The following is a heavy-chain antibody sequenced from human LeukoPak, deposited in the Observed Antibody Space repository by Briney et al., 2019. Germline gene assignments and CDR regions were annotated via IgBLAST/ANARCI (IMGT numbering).Heavy chain of an antibody. CDR1: GYRFTSYW. CDR2: IYPGDSDT. D-gene: IGHD1-26*01. V-gene: IGHV5-51*01. CDR3: ARPASGSYGIVDY. Sequence: GGPLEISFQGSGYRFTSYWIGWVRPMPGKGLEWMGIIYPGDSDTRYSPSFQGQVTISADKSISTAYLQWSSLKASDTAMYYCARPASGSYGIVDYWGQGTLVTVSS. J-gene: IGHJ4*02.